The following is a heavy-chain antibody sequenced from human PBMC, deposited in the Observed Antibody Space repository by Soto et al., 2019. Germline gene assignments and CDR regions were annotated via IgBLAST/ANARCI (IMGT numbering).Heavy chain of an antibody. J-gene: IGHJ6*02. CDR1: GYTFTSYG. CDR3: ARGPLQRGSYIYYYGMDV. CDR2: ISAYNGNT. Sequence: ASVKVSCKASGYTFTSYGISWVRQAPGQGLEWMGWISAYNGNTNYAQKLQGRVTMTTDTSTSTAYMELRSLRSDDTAVYYCARGPLQRGSYIYYYGMDVWGQGTTVTVSS. D-gene: IGHD1-26*01. V-gene: IGHV1-18*01.